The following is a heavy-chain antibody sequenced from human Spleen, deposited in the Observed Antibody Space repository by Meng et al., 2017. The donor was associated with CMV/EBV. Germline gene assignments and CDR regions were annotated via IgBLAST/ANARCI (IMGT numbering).Heavy chain of an antibody. V-gene: IGHV1-69*10. CDR1: GGTFNKYA. J-gene: IGHJ6*02. D-gene: IGHD3-3*01. CDR2: LIPMPSIP. CDR3: AIILEWLSPTVYYYGMDV. Sequence: SVKVSCKASGGTFNKYAINWVRQAPGQGLEWMGGLIPMPSIPNYAQKFQGRVTIIADKSTSTAFMELNSLRSEDTAVYYCAIILEWLSPTVYYYGMDVWGQGTTVTVSS.